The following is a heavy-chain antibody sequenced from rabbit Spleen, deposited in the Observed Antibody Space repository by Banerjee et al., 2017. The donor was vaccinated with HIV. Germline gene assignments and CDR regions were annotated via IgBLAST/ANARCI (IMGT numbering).Heavy chain of an antibody. CDR2: IYGGDGGST. Sequence: QSLEESGGDLVKPGASLTLTCTASASGFSFSITYYMCWVRQAPGKGLESIACIYGGDGGSTWYASWAKGRFTCSKASSTTVTLQMTSLTAADTATYFCARDTSSSFSSYGMDLWGPGTLVT. D-gene: IGHD1-1*01. CDR1: GFSFSITYY. V-gene: IGHV1S40*01. J-gene: IGHJ6*01. CDR3: ARDTSSSFSSYGMDL.